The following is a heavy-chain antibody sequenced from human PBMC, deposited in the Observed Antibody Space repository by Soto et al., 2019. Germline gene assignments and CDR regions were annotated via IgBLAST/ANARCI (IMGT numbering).Heavy chain of an antibody. D-gene: IGHD4-4*01. CDR3: ARDYSNYGYFDY. CDR2: ISYDGSNK. V-gene: IGHV3-30-3*01. Sequence: QVQLVESGGGVVQPGRSLRLSCAASGFTFSSYAMHWVRQAPGKGLEWVAVISYDGSNKYYADSVKGRFTISRDNSKNTLYLQVNSLRAEDTAVYYCARDYSNYGYFDYWGQGTLVTVSS. CDR1: GFTFSSYA. J-gene: IGHJ4*02.